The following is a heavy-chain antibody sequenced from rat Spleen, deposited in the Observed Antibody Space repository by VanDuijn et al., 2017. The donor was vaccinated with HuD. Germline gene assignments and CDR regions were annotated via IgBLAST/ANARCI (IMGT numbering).Heavy chain of an antibody. D-gene: IGHD5-1*01. CDR2: IGYDGSRT. CDR1: GFIFSDYY. V-gene: IGHV5-29*01. J-gene: IGHJ1*01. Sequence: EVQLVESNGGLVQPGRSLKLSCVASGFIFSDYYVAWVRQAPTKGLEWVATIGYDGSRTYYRDSVKGRFTISRDNAKSTLYLQMDSLRSEDTATYYCARHPQLGAYWYFDFWGPGTMVTVSS. CDR3: ARHPQLGAYWYFDF.